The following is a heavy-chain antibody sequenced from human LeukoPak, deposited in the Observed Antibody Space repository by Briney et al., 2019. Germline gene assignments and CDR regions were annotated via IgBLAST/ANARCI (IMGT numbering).Heavy chain of an antibody. CDR1: GDSVSSNSVS. D-gene: IGHD2-2*01. V-gene: IGHV6-1*01. Sequence: SQTLSLTCALSGDSVSSNSVSWDWIRQSASRGREWLGRTYYRSTLYNDYAVSVRGPITVNPDTSKNQFSLHLNSVTPEDTAVYYCARRLTQYDCFDPWGQGILVTVSS. CDR3: ARRLTQYDCFDP. CDR2: TYYRSTLYN. J-gene: IGHJ5*02.